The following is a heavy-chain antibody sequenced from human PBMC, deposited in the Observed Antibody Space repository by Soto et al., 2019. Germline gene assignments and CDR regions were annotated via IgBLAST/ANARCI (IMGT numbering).Heavy chain of an antibody. Sequence: ASVKVSCKASGYTFTSYAMHWVRQAPGQRLEWMGWINAGNGNTKYSQKFQGRVTITRDTSASTAYMELSSLRSEDTAVYYCARAYSSGWYLVGWGQGTLVTVSS. CDR1: GYTFTSYA. J-gene: IGHJ4*02. CDR2: INAGNGNT. CDR3: ARAYSSGWYLVG. D-gene: IGHD6-19*01. V-gene: IGHV1-3*01.